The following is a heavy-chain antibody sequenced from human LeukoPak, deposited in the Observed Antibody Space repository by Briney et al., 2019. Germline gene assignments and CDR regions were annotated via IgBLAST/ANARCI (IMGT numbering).Heavy chain of an antibody. Sequence: GSSVKVSCKASGGTFINYAISWVRQAPGQGLEWMGGIIPIFGTANYAQKFQGRVTITADESTSTAYMELSSLRSDDTAVYYCARGCEYCSSTSCLGDYWGQGTLVIVSS. J-gene: IGHJ4*02. V-gene: IGHV1-69*01. CDR1: GGTFINYA. CDR3: ARGCEYCSSTSCLGDY. D-gene: IGHD2-2*01. CDR2: IIPIFGTA.